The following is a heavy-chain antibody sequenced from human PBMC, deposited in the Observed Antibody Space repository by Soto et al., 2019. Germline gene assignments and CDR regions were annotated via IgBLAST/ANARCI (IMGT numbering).Heavy chain of an antibody. CDR3: ARAGETYYYDTGRFDY. D-gene: IGHD3-22*01. Sequence: SETLSLTCTVSGGSISSYYWSWIRQPPGKGLEWIGYIYYSGSTNYNPSLKSRVTISVDTSKNQFSLKLSSVTAADTAVYYCARAGETYYYDTGRFDYSGQGTLVTVST. CDR1: GGSISSYY. CDR2: IYYSGST. J-gene: IGHJ4*02. V-gene: IGHV4-59*01.